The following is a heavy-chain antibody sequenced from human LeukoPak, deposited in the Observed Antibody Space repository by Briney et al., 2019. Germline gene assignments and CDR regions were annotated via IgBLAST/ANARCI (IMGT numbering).Heavy chain of an antibody. Sequence: SETLSLTCTVSGYSISSGCYWGWIRQPPGKGLEWIASIYYSGTTHYNPSHQSRVTMSVDTSKNQFSLKLSSVTAADTAVYYCARVNTQGVPSPWGQGILVTVSS. CDR2: IYYSGTT. CDR1: GYSISSGCY. J-gene: IGHJ5*02. CDR3: ARVNTQGVPSP. V-gene: IGHV4-38-2*02. D-gene: IGHD2-15*01.